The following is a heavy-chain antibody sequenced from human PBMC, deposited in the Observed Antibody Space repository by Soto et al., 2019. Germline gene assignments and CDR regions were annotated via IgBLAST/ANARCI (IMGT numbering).Heavy chain of an antibody. Sequence: GGSLRLSCAASGVTCSNYWMTWVRQAPGKGLEWVANIKEDGSEKHYVDSVKGRSTISRDNAKSSLYLQMNSLRVEDTAVYFCSRDVVVGAKALNYWGQGALVTVSS. V-gene: IGHV3-7*01. J-gene: IGHJ4*02. CDR1: GVTCSNYW. CDR3: SRDVVVGAKALNY. D-gene: IGHD2-15*01. CDR2: IKEDGSEK.